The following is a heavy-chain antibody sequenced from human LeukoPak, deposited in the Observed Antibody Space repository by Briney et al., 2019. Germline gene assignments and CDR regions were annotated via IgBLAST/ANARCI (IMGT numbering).Heavy chain of an antibody. Sequence: GESLKISCKGSGYSFTTDWIGWVRQMPGKGLEWMGIIYPDDSDTNYSPSFRGQVTMSVDKSITTAFLQWSSLKASDTAMYYCAIHSYGYRHWGQGTLVTVSS. J-gene: IGHJ4*02. CDR1: GYSFTTDW. CDR2: IYPDDSDT. D-gene: IGHD5-18*01. CDR3: AIHSYGYRH. V-gene: IGHV5-51*01.